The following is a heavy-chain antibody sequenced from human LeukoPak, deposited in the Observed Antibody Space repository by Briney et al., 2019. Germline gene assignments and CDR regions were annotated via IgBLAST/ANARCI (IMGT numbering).Heavy chain of an antibody. CDR2: IKPDGSER. J-gene: IGHJ5*02. V-gene: IGHV3-7*01. D-gene: IGHD6-13*01. Sequence: GGSLRLSCAASGFTFSTYYMTWVRQAPGRGLEWVAVIKPDGSERYYVDSVMGRFTISRDNAKNSLYLQMNTLRAEDTALYYCARGLYSSSPWGQGTLVTVSS. CDR3: ARGLYSSSP. CDR1: GFTFSTYY.